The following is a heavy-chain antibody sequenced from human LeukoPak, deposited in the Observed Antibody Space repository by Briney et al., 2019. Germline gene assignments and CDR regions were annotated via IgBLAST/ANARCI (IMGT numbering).Heavy chain of an antibody. CDR2: IIPLFGTP. J-gene: IGHJ4*02. CDR1: GGTFSRYG. D-gene: IGHD1-26*01. Sequence: ASVKVSCKASGGTFSRYGISWVRQAPGQGLEWMGGIIPLFGTPNYAQKFQGRVTMTEDTSTDTAYMELSSLRSEDTAVYYCATILGATRYYFDYWGQGTLVTVSS. CDR3: ATILGATRYYFDY. V-gene: IGHV1-69*06.